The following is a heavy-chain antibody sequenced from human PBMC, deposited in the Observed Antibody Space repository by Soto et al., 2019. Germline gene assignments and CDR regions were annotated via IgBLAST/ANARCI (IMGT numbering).Heavy chain of an antibody. Sequence: SETLSLTCTVSGGSISSGDYYWSWIRQPPGKGLEWIGYIYYSGSTYYNPSLKSRVTISVDTSKNQFSLKLSSVTAADTAVYYCARDNRWDEYGDYSDAFDIWGQGTMVPVSS. D-gene: IGHD4-17*01. CDR1: GGSISSGDYY. CDR2: IYYSGST. J-gene: IGHJ3*02. CDR3: ARDNRWDEYGDYSDAFDI. V-gene: IGHV4-30-4*01.